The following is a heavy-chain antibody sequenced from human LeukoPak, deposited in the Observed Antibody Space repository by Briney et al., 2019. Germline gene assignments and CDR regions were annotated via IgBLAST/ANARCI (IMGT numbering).Heavy chain of an antibody. CDR3: TTLYSSGQTDDAFDI. J-gene: IGHJ3*02. CDR2: IKSKTDGGTT. D-gene: IGHD6-19*01. Sequence: GGSLRLSCAASGFTFSSYAMSWVRQAPGKGLEWVGRIKSKTDGGTTDYAAPVKGRFTISRDDSKNTLYLQMNSLKTEDTAVYYCTTLYSSGQTDDAFDIWGQGTMVTVSS. CDR1: GFTFSSYA. V-gene: IGHV3-15*01.